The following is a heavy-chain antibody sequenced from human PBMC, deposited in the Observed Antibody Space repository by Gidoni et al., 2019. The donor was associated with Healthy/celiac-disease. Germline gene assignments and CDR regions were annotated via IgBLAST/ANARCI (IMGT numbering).Heavy chain of an antibody. Sequence: QVQLVQSGAEVKKPGASVKVSCKAAGYTFPSYGISWVRQAPGQGLEGMGWISAYNGNTNYAQKLQGRVTMTTDTSTSTAYMELRSLRSDDTAVYYCARTRLIIAARPGGFDPWGQGTLVTVSS. D-gene: IGHD6-6*01. CDR2: ISAYNGNT. V-gene: IGHV1-18*04. J-gene: IGHJ5*02. CDR1: GYTFPSYG. CDR3: ARTRLIIAARPGGFDP.